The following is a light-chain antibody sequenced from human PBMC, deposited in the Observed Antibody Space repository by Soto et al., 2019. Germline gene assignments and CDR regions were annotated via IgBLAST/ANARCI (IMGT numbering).Light chain of an antibody. CDR3: AAWDSSLSAFV. V-gene: IGLV1-51*02. J-gene: IGLJ1*01. Sequence: QSVLTQPPSVSAAPGQMVTISCSGSSSNIGNDYVSWYQQIPGTAPKLLIYEDNKRPSGIPDRFSGSKSGTSATLGVAGLQTGDEADYFCAAWDSSLSAFVFGVGTKVTVL. CDR1: SSNIGNDY. CDR2: EDN.